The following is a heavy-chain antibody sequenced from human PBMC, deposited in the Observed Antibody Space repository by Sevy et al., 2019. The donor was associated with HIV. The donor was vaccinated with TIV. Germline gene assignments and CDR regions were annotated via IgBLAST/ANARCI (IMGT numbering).Heavy chain of an antibody. CDR3: AREGCTKPHDY. Sequence: GGSLRLSCAASGFTFSKYSMNWVRQPPGKGLEWVSTLSFGCGEINYADSVKGRFTISRDNSKRSVYLQMNNLRPEDTAVYYCAREGCTKPHDYWGQGTLVTVSS. J-gene: IGHJ4*02. CDR1: GFTFSKYS. CDR2: LSFGCGEI. V-gene: IGHV3-23*01. D-gene: IGHD2-8*01.